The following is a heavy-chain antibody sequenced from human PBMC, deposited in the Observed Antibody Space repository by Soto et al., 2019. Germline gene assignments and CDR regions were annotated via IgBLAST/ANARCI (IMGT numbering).Heavy chain of an antibody. D-gene: IGHD2-21*01. Sequence: PSETLSLTCTVSGGSISSGDYYWSWIRQPPGKGLEWIGYIYYSGSTYYNPSLKSRVTISLDTSKSQFSLNLNSVTAADTAVYYCASGLSGDKVDQWGQGTLVTVSS. J-gene: IGHJ4*02. CDR3: ASGLSGDKVDQ. CDR2: IYYSGST. V-gene: IGHV4-30-4*01. CDR1: GGSISSGDYY.